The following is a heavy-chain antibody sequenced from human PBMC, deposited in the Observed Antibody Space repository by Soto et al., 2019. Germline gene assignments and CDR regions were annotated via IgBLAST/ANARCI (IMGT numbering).Heavy chain of an antibody. J-gene: IGHJ4*02. D-gene: IGHD3-10*01. CDR3: ARSRRGAFDY. V-gene: IGHV3-64*02. Sequence: SLRLSCEASGFTFTTYSMHWVRQVPGKGLEYVSSISNNGGSTYYVDSVKGRFTISRDNSKNTLYLQMDRVTAEDMAVYYCARSRRGAFDYWGQGILVTVSS. CDR1: GFTFTTYS. CDR2: ISNNGGST.